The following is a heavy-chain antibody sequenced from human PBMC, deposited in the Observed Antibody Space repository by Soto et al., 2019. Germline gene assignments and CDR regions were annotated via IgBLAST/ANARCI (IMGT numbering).Heavy chain of an antibody. J-gene: IGHJ5*02. V-gene: IGHV4-30-4*01. D-gene: IGHD2-15*01. CDR3: AIAVVAATRDWFDP. CDR2: IYYSGST. Sequence: PSETLSLTCTVSGGSISSGDYYWSWIRQPPGKGLEWIGYIYYSGSTYYNPSLKSRVTISVDTSKNQFSLKLSSVTAADTAVYYCAIAVVAATRDWFDPWGQGTLVTVSS. CDR1: GGSISSGDYY.